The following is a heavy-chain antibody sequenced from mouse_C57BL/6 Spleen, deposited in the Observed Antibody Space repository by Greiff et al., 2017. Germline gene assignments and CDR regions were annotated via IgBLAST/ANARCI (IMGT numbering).Heavy chain of an antibody. V-gene: IGHV5-4*01. J-gene: IGHJ2*01. Sequence: EVQVVESGGGLVKPGGSLKLSCAASGFTFSSYAMSWVRQTPEKRLEWVATISDGGSYTYYPDNVKGRFTFSRDNAKNNLYLQMSHLKSEDTAMYYCARDYCGSSSYFDYWGQGTTLTVSS. CDR2: ISDGGSYT. CDR3: ARDYCGSSSYFDY. D-gene: IGHD1-1*01. CDR1: GFTFSSYA.